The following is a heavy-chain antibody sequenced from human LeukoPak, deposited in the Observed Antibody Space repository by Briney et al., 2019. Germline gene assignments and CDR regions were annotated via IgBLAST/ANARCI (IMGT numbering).Heavy chain of an antibody. CDR2: ISGSGVNT. CDR3: AKGSANARPYFFDY. J-gene: IGHJ4*02. D-gene: IGHD2-15*01. CDR1: GFTFSNYA. V-gene: IGHV3-23*01. Sequence: PGGSLRLSCAASGFTFSNYAMNWVRQAPGKGLEWVSSISGSGVNTYYADSVKGRFAISRDSSKNTLYLQMNSLRADDTAVYYCAKGSANARPYFFDYWGQGTLVTVSS.